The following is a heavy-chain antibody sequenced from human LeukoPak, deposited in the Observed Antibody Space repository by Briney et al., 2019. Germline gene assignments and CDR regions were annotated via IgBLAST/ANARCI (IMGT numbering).Heavy chain of an antibody. CDR1: GFTFSSCS. V-gene: IGHV3-48*02. CDR3: ARDFSSRGLVNYFDY. J-gene: IGHJ4*02. Sequence: GGSLRLSCAASGFTFSSCSMNWVRQAPGKGLEWVSYISSSSSTIYYADSVKGRFTISRDNAKNSLYPQMNSLRDEDTAVYYCARDFSSRGLVNYFDYWGQGTLVTVSS. CDR2: ISSSSSTI. D-gene: IGHD3/OR15-3a*01.